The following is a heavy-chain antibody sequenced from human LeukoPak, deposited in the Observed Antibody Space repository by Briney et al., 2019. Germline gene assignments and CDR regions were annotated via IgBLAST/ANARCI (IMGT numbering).Heavy chain of an antibody. CDR3: ARDCRCLQNSSCLVGYGRDV. CDR2: IYYSGST. J-gene: IGHJ6*02. CDR1: GRSISSRDYY. D-gene: IGHD6-13*01. V-gene: IGHV4-30-4*01. Sequence: PSETLSLTCTVSGRSISSRDYYRSWIRQPPGKGLERIAYIYYSGSTYYNPSLKSRVTISVDTSKNQFSLKLSSVTAADTAVYYCARDCRCLQNSSCLVGYGRDVGGQGTTVSVSS.